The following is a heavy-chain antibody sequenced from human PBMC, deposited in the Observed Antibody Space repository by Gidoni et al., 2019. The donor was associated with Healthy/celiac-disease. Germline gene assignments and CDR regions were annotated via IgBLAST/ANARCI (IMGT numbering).Heavy chain of an antibody. V-gene: IGHV3-33*01. D-gene: IGHD2-15*01. J-gene: IGHJ4*02. Sequence: QVQLVESGGGVVQPGRSLRLSCAASGFTFSSYGMHWVRQAPGKGLEWVAVIWYDGSNKYYADSVKGRFTISRDNSKNTLYLQMNSLRAEDTAVYYCAREPAVVGFDYWGQGTLVTVSS. CDR1: GFTFSSYG. CDR2: IWYDGSNK. CDR3: AREPAVVGFDY.